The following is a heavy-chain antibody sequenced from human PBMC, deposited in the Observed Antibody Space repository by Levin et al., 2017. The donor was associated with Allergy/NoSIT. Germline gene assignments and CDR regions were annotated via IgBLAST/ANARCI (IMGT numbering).Heavy chain of an antibody. CDR1: GFRFSDHY. Sequence: GGSLRLSCAASGFRFSDHYMDWVRQAPGKGLEWVGRTRDKAKSYTTEYAASVKGRFTVSRDDSKNSVYLQMSSLKTEDTAVYYCARGGSSSSYQYGIDGWGQGTTVTVSS. CDR2: TRDKAKSYTT. D-gene: IGHD2-2*01. V-gene: IGHV3-72*01. CDR3: ARGGSSSSYQYGIDG. J-gene: IGHJ6*02.